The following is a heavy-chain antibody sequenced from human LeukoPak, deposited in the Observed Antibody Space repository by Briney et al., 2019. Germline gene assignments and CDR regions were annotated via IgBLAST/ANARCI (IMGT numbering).Heavy chain of an antibody. Sequence: PSETLSLTCTASGGSITIYYWSWIRQPAGKGLEWIGRIYTSGSTNYNPSLKSRVTMSVDTSKNQFSLNLRSVTAADTAVYYCAKVESTFGGIIATHFDYWGQGTLVTVSS. CDR3: AKVESTFGGIIATHFDY. CDR2: IYTSGST. D-gene: IGHD3-16*02. V-gene: IGHV4-4*07. J-gene: IGHJ4*02. CDR1: GGSITIYY.